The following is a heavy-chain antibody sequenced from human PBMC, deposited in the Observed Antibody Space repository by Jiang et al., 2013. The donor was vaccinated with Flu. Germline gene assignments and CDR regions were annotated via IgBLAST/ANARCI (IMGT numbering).Heavy chain of an antibody. CDR2: IYYTGST. Sequence: GSGLVKPSETLSLTCTVSGGSISSSSSYWGWIRQPPGKGLDWIGSMSYSIYYTGSTYYNPSLESRVTISLDTSKNQFSLKLSSVTAADTAVYYCAKQGPRLFPIDSWGQGTLVTVSS. CDR3: AKQGPRLFPIDS. J-gene: IGHJ4*02. V-gene: IGHV4-39*07. D-gene: IGHD5-12*01. CDR1: GGSISSSSSY.